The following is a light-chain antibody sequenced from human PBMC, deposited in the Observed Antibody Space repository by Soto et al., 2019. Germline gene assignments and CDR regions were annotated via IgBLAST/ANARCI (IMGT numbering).Light chain of an antibody. CDR2: DAS. J-gene: IGKJ5*01. Sequence: DIQMTQSPSPLCSSIGDRVTITCQASKDISNYLNWYQQKPGKAPKLLIYDASNLKTGVPSRFSGSGSGTDFSFTISSLQPEDIATYYCQQSNDLVSFGQGTRLEIK. CDR1: KDISNY. CDR3: QQSNDLVS. V-gene: IGKV1-33*01.